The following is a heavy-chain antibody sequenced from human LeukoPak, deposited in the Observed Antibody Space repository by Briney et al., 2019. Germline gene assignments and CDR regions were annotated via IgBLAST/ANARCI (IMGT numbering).Heavy chain of an antibody. J-gene: IGHJ5*02. Sequence: PGGSLRLSCAASGFTFSSYAMSWVRQAPGKGLEWVSAISGSGGSTYYADSVKGRFTISRDNSKNTLYLQMNSLRAEDTAVYYCAYDYYGSGSYYKGNWFDPWGQGTLLTVSS. CDR3: AYDYYGSGSYYKGNWFDP. D-gene: IGHD3-10*01. CDR1: GFTFSSYA. CDR2: ISGSGGST. V-gene: IGHV3-23*01.